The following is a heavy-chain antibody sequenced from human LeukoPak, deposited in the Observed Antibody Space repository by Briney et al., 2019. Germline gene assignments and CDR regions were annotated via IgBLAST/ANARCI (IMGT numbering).Heavy chain of an antibody. CDR1: GATSTSYA. V-gene: IGHV1-69*13. CDR3: ARDRGDGYKTFDY. Sequence: SVKVSCKASGATSTSYAISWVRQAPGQGLEWMGGIIPIFGTANYAQKFQGRVTITADESTSTAYMELSSLRSEDTAVYYCARDRGDGYKTFDYWGQGTLVTVSS. J-gene: IGHJ4*02. CDR2: IIPIFGTA. D-gene: IGHD5-24*01.